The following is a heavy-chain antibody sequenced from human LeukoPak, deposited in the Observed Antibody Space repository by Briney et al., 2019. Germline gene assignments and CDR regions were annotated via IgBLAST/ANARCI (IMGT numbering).Heavy chain of an antibody. CDR3: ARGAYDFWSGHPAYYMDV. V-gene: IGHV4-4*07. D-gene: IGHD3-3*01. CDR1: GGSISSFY. Sequence: SETLSLTCTVSGGSISSFYWSWIRQPAGKGLEWIGRIYTGGSTEYNPSLKSRVTMSVDTSMNQFSLKLSSVTAADTAVYYCARGAYDFWSGHPAYYMDVWGKGTTVTVSS. CDR2: IYTGGST. J-gene: IGHJ6*03.